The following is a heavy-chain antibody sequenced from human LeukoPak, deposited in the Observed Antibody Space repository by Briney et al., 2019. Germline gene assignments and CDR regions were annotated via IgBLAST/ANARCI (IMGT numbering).Heavy chain of an antibody. D-gene: IGHD1-26*01. J-gene: IGHJ3*02. CDR2: INPNSGGT. CDR1: EYTFTAYY. CDR3: TTKGKWSAFDI. V-gene: IGHV1-2*02. Sequence: GASVKVSCKASEYTFTAYYMHWVRQAPGQGLEWMGWINPNSGGTNYAQKFQGRVTMTRDTSISTAYMELSRLRSDDTAMYYCTTKGKWSAFDIWGQGTMVTVSS.